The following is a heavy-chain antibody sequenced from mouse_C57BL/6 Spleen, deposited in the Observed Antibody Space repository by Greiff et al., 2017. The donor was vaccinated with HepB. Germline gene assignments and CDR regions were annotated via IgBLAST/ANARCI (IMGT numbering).Heavy chain of an antibody. CDR1: GYTFTDYY. CDR2: INPNNGGT. D-gene: IGHD1-1*02. J-gene: IGHJ3*01. V-gene: IGHV1-26*01. CDR3: ASWYSAWFAY. Sequence: EVQLQQSGPELVKPGASVKISCKASGYTFTDYYMNWVKQSHGKSLEWIGDINPNNGGTSYNQKFKGKATLTVDKSSSTAYMELRSLTSEDSAVYYCASWYSAWFAYWGQGTLVTVSA.